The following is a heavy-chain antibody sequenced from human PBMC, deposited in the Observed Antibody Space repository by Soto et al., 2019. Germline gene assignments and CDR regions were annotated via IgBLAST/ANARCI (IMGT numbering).Heavy chain of an antibody. V-gene: IGHV3-33*01. D-gene: IGHD3-22*01. Sequence: GGSLRLSCAASGFTFSIYGMHWVRQAPGKGLEWVAVIWYDGSNKYYADSVKGRFTISRDNSKNTLYLQMNSLRAEDTAVYYCARDPRYKWLPKYYFDYWGQGTLVTVSS. J-gene: IGHJ4*02. CDR3: ARDPRYKWLPKYYFDY. CDR1: GFTFSIYG. CDR2: IWYDGSNK.